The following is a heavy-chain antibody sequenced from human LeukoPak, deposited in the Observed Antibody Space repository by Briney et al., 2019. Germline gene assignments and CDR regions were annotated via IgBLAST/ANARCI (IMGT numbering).Heavy chain of an antibody. V-gene: IGHV4-4*09. J-gene: IGHJ3*02. CDR2: IYTSGST. CDR3: ARQTAYDSSGYPDDDAFDI. CDR1: GGSVNSYY. D-gene: IGHD3-22*01. Sequence: PSETLSLTCSVSGGSVNSYYWSWIRQPPGKGLEWIGYIYTSGSTNYNPSLKSRVTISVDTSKNQFSLKLSSVTAADTAVYYCARQTAYDSSGYPDDDAFDIWGQGTMVTVSS.